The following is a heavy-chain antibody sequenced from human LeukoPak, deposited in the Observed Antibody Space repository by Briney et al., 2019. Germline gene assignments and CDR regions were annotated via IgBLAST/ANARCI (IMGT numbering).Heavy chain of an antibody. CDR3: ARDRRGSYYTFDL. J-gene: IGHJ3*01. CDR1: GASINGYF. V-gene: IGHV4-59*01. Sequence: PSETLSLTCSVSGASINGYFWNWVRQTPEKGLEWIGYVSHTRATTSNHTLKSRVSITIATSTSQISLSMTSVTAADSALYYCARDRRGSYYTFDLWGPGTIVSVS. CDR2: VSHTRAT. D-gene: IGHD1-26*01.